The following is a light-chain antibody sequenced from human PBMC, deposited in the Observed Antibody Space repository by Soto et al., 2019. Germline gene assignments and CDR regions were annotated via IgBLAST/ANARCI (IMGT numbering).Light chain of an antibody. J-gene: IGLJ2*01. V-gene: IGLV2-14*01. CDR3: SSYTSSSTGV. CDR1: SSDVGGYNY. Sequence: QSALTQPASVSGSPGQSITISCTGTSSDVGGYNYVSWYQQHPGKAPKLMIYEVSNRPSGVSNRFSGSKSANTASLTISGLQAEDEADYYCSSYTSSSTGVFGGGTQLTVL. CDR2: EVS.